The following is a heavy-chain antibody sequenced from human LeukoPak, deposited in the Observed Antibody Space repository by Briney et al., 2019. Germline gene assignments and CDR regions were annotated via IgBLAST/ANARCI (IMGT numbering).Heavy chain of an antibody. J-gene: IGHJ4*02. CDR2: IYYSGST. Sequence: SETLSLTCTVSGGSISSSSYYWGWIRQPPGKGLEWIGSIYYSGSTYYNPSLKSRVTISVDTSKNQFSLKLSSVTAAETAVYYCARWVSVGATYYFDYWGQGTLVTVSS. CDR3: ARWVSVGATYYFDY. D-gene: IGHD1-26*01. CDR1: GGSISSSSYY. V-gene: IGHV4-39*07.